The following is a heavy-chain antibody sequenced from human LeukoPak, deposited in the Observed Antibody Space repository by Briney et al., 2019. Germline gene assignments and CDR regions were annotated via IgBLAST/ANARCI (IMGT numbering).Heavy chain of an antibody. V-gene: IGHV4-39*07. CDR2: IYYSGST. CDR3: AGDQYSYGSDAFDI. J-gene: IGHJ3*02. Sequence: PSETLSLTCTVSGGSVSSSAYYWGWIRQPPGKGLEWLASIYYSGSTYYNPSLMSRLTISLDTSKNQFSLKLSSVTAADTAVYYCAGDQYSYGSDAFDIWGQGTMVTVSS. D-gene: IGHD3-16*01. CDR1: GGSVSSSAYY.